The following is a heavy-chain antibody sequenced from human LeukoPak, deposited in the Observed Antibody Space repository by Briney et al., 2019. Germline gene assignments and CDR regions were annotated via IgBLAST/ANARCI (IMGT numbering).Heavy chain of an antibody. CDR2: IYYSGSP. CDR3: ARKNCGGDCYSFNWFDP. J-gene: IGHJ5*02. V-gene: IGHV4-31*03. CDR1: GGSISSGGYY. Sequence: TLSLTCTVSGGSISSGGYYWSWIRQHPGKGPEWIGNIYYSGSPNYNPSLKSRITISVDTSKNQFPLKLSSVTAADTAVYYCARKNCGGDCYSFNWFDPWGQGTLVTVSS. D-gene: IGHD2-21*02.